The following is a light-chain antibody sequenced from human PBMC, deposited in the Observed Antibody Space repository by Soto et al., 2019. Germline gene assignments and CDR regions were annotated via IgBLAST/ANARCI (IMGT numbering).Light chain of an antibody. V-gene: IGKV1-5*01. J-gene: IGKJ1*01. Sequence: DIQMTQSPSTLSASVGDRVTITCRASQSFSSWLAWYQQKPGKAPKLLIYDASSLESGVPSRFSGSRSRTEFTLTISSLQPEDFATYYCQQYNSYPWTFGQGTKVEIK. CDR3: QQYNSYPWT. CDR1: QSFSSW. CDR2: DAS.